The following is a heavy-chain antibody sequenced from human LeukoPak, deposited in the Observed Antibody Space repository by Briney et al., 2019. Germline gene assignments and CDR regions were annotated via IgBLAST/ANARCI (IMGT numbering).Heavy chain of an antibody. Sequence: GGSLRLSCAASGITFSCGTCWMTWVRRAPGKGLQWVANINPDGSEKSYVDSVEGRFTISRDNAKSSLYLQMNSLRADDTAVYYCNRDQSTMIRGAHDCWGQGTLVTVSS. CDR3: NRDQSTMIRGAHDC. V-gene: IGHV3-7*01. J-gene: IGHJ4*02. D-gene: IGHD3-10*01. CDR1: GITFSCGTCW. CDR2: INPDGSEK.